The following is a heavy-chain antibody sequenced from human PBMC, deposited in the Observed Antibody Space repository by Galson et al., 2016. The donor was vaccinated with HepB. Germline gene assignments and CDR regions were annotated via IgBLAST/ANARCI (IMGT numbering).Heavy chain of an antibody. V-gene: IGHV3-23*01. Sequence: SLRLSCAASGFPFNTYAMTWVRQAPGKGLEWVSGVSGHAGSTYYADSVKGRFAISRDNFKNTLYLQMNSLRADDTAVYYCAKAKFIMVTLGVFLDTWGQGTLVTVSS. D-gene: IGHD2-21*02. CDR1: GFPFNTYA. CDR2: VSGHAGST. CDR3: AKAKFIMVTLGVFLDT. J-gene: IGHJ1*01.